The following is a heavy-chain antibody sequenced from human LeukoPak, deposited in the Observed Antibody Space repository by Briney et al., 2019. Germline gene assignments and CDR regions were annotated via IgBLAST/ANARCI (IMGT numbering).Heavy chain of an antibody. Sequence: ASETLSLTCTVSGVSISSSSYYWGWIRQPPGKGLEWIGSIYYSGSTYYNPSLKSRVTISVDTSKNQFSLKLSSVTAADTAVYYCARLYYGSGSYKAWGQGTLVTVSS. J-gene: IGHJ5*02. D-gene: IGHD3-10*01. CDR3: ARLYYGSGSYKA. CDR2: IYYSGST. V-gene: IGHV4-39*01. CDR1: GVSISSSSYY.